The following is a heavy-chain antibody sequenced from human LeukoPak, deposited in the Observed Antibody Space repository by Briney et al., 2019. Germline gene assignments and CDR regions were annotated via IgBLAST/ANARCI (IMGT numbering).Heavy chain of an antibody. J-gene: IGHJ4*02. CDR2: INWNGGST. CDR3: ARVPYYYDSSGYYWFDY. Sequence: GGSLRLSCAASGFTFDDYGMSWVRQAPGKGLEWVSGINWNGGSTGYADSVKGRFTISRDNAKNSLYLQMNSLRAEDTAVYYCARVPYYYDSSGYYWFDYWGQGTLVTVSP. V-gene: IGHV3-20*04. D-gene: IGHD3-22*01. CDR1: GFTFDDYG.